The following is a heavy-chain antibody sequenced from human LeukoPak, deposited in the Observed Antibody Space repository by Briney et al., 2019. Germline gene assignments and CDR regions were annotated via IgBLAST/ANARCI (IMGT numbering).Heavy chain of an antibody. J-gene: IGHJ4*02. D-gene: IGHD1-26*01. V-gene: IGHV4-39*01. Sequence: SETLSLTCTVSGGSISTATHYWAWVRQPPGEGLEWIGTIHYTGITYYNPSLKSRVTISVDTSKTQFSLHLGSVTAADTAVYHCARQLSGTYQWTFDYWGQGTLAPVSS. CDR2: IHYTGIT. CDR1: GGSISTATHY. CDR3: ARQLSGTYQWTFDY.